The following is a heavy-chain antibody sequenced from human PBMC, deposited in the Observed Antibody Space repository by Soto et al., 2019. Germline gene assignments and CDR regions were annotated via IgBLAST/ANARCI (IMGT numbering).Heavy chain of an antibody. V-gene: IGHV3-48*03. Sequence: PGGALWGSCAAPGGRRASNKMHGVCRTPGKPLACVAYINGGGDVKYYADSVEGRFTISTDNAKNALLLQMDNLRAEDTAIYYCARLSGDGFWKSYSPYNLFESWGQGALVTVSS. CDR2: INGGGDVK. J-gene: IGHJ5*01. CDR3: ARLSGDGFWKSYSPYNLFES. CDR1: GGRRASNK. D-gene: IGHD3-3*01.